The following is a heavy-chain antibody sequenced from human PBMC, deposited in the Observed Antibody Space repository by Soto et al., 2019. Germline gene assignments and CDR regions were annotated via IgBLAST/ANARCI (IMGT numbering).Heavy chain of an antibody. CDR3: ARRKGQAAGTLGGYYYDGMDV. Sequence: QVQLVQSGAEVKKPGASVKVSCKASGYTFTSYGISWVRQAPGQGLEWMGWISAYNGNTNYAQKLQGRVTMTTDTSTSTAYMELRSLRSDDTAVYYCARRKGQAAGTLGGYYYDGMDVWGQGNTVTVSS. CDR1: GYTFTSYG. V-gene: IGHV1-18*01. D-gene: IGHD6-13*01. CDR2: ISAYNGNT. J-gene: IGHJ6*02.